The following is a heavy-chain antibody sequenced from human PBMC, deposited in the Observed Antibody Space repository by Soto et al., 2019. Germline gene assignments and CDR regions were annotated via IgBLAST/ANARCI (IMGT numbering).Heavy chain of an antibody. D-gene: IGHD1-1*01. J-gene: IGHJ4*02. CDR1: GFTFSTYS. V-gene: IGHV3-21*01. Sequence: PGASLRLSCAASGFTFSTYSINWVRQAPGKGLEWVSSISGSGNYTHYADFLRGRFTISRDNAKTSLYLRLNSLRAEDTAVYYCAREGLNTYKEYYFNSWGQGTVVTVS. CDR2: ISGSGNYT. CDR3: AREGLNTYKEYYFNS.